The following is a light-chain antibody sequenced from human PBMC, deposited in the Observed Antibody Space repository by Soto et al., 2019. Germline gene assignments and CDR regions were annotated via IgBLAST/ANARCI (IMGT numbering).Light chain of an antibody. CDR1: SSDVGGYNY. V-gene: IGLV2-14*01. CDR3: SSYQIASAPLYL. Sequence: QSALTQPASVSGSPGQSITISCTGTSSDVGGYNYVSWYQQHPGIAPKLLIYGVTNRPSGVSPRFSGSKSDSTASLTPSGLQAEDEADYPCSSYQIASAPLYLFGTGTKLTVL. CDR2: GVT. J-gene: IGLJ1*01.